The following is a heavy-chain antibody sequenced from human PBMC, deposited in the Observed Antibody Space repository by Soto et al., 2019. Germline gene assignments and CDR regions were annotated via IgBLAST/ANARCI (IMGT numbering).Heavy chain of an antibody. CDR2: IYYSGST. CDR3: AREVKDDFWSGYAPSPHGFYYYYMDV. J-gene: IGHJ6*03. V-gene: IGHV4-59*01. D-gene: IGHD3-3*01. Sequence: SETLSLTCTVSGGSISSYYWSWIRQPPGKGLEWIGYIYYSGSTNYNPSLKSRVTISVDTSKNQFSLKLSSVTAADTAVYYCAREVKDDFWSGYAPSPHGFYYYYMDVWGKGTTVTVSS. CDR1: GGSISSYY.